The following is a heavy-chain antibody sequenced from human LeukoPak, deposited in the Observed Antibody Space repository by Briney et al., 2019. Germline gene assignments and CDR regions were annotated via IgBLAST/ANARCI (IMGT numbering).Heavy chain of an antibody. CDR1: GFTFSNYW. CDR2: IKQDRSEK. D-gene: IGHD3-16*02. J-gene: IGHJ3*02. Sequence: GGSLRLSCAASGFTFSNYWMSWVRQAPGKGLEWVANIKQDRSEKYYVDSVKGRFTISRDNSKNSLYLQMNSLRTEDTALYYCTKGAVWGTYLTHAFDIWGQGTMVTVSS. V-gene: IGHV3-7*03. CDR3: TKGAVWGTYLTHAFDI.